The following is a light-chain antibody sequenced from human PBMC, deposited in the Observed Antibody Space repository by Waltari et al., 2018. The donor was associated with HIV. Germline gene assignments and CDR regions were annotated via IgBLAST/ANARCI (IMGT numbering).Light chain of an antibody. J-gene: IGKJ3*01. CDR1: PGISSA. CDR2: DAS. Sequence: TQLAHAPSSLPSSFGNIVTIPCLASPGISSALAWYQQRPGKPLKLLIYDASKLESGVPSRFSGSGSGTDSTLCIRGLQAEDCATYYCEQFNNYPRTFGAGTTVDV. V-gene: IGKV1D-13*01. CDR3: EQFNNYPRT.